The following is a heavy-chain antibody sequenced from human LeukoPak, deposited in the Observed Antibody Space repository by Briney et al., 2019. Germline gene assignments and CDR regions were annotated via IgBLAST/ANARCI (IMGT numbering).Heavy chain of an antibody. D-gene: IGHD6-6*01. CDR3: ARGEHSSFDC. Sequence: GGSLRLSCAASGFTFSSYWMNWVRQAPGKGLEWVANIKEDGSEKYYVDSEKGRFTISRDNAKNSLYLQMNGLRAEDTAVYYCARGEHSSFDCWGQGTLVTVSS. CDR2: IKEDGSEK. V-gene: IGHV3-7*01. J-gene: IGHJ4*02. CDR1: GFTFSSYW.